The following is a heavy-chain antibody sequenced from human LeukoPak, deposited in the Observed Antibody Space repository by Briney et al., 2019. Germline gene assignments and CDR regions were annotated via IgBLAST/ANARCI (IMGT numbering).Heavy chain of an antibody. Sequence: SVKVSCKASGGTFSSYAISWVRQAPGQGLEWMGRIIPIFGTANYAQKFQGRVTITTDESTSTAYMELSSPRSEDTAVYYCAGDSSGWYYFDYWGQGTLVTVSS. D-gene: IGHD6-19*01. J-gene: IGHJ4*02. CDR2: IIPIFGTA. CDR3: AGDSSGWYYFDY. CDR1: GGTFSSYA. V-gene: IGHV1-69*05.